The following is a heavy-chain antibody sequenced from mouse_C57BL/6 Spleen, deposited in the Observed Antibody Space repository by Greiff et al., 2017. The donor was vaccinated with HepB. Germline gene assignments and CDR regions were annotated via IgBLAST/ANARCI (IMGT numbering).Heavy chain of an antibody. J-gene: IGHJ4*01. V-gene: IGHV10-3*01. CDR3: FRGTTVVARTGAMDY. CDR1: GFTFNTYA. CDR2: IRSKSSNYAT. Sequence: EVKLLESGGGLVQPKGSLKLSCAASGFTFNTYAMHWVRQAPGKGLEWVARIRSKSSNYATYYADSVKDRFTISRDDSQSMLYLQMNNLKTEDTAMYYCFRGTTVVARTGAMDYWGQGTSVTVSS. D-gene: IGHD1-1*01.